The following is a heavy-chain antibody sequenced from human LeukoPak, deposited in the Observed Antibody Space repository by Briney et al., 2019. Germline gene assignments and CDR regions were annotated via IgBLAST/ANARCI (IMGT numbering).Heavy chain of an antibody. CDR1: GYTFTGSY. CDR3: ARPEYKYGYILDY. Sequence: GASVKVPCKASGYTFTGSYIHWVRQAPGQGLEWMAWINPEHGGTNYAQKFQGRVTLTRDTSISTAYLEVSSLRSDDTAVYYCARPEYKYGYILDYWGQGTLVTVSS. J-gene: IGHJ4*02. D-gene: IGHD5-18*01. V-gene: IGHV1-2*02. CDR2: INPEHGGT.